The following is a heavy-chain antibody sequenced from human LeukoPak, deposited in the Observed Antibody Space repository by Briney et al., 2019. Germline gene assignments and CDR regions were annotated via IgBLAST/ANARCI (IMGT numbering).Heavy chain of an antibody. V-gene: IGHV1-2*02. CDR2: INPNSGGT. J-gene: IGHJ4*02. D-gene: IGHD6-13*01. CDR1: GYTFTGYY. CDR3: ARVKITAAAKDY. Sequence: ASVKVSCKASGYTFTGYYMHWVRQAPGQGPEWMGWINPNSGGTNYAQKFQGRVTMTRDTSISTAYMELSRLRSDDTAVYYCARVKITAAAKDYWGQGTLVTVSS.